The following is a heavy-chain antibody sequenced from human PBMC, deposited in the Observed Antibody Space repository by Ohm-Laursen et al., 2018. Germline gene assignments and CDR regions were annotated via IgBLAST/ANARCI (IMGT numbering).Heavy chain of an antibody. V-gene: IGHV3-23*01. CDR1: GFTFSSYA. J-gene: IGHJ6*02. Sequence: SLRLSCAASGFTFSSYAMNWVRQAPGKGLEWVSGISGSGGYTYYEDSVKGRFTISRDNSNNTLYLQMNSLRAEDTAVYYCAKDPLSVLVWFGESPIYGMDVWGQGTTVTVSS. D-gene: IGHD3-10*01. CDR2: ISGSGGYT. CDR3: AKDPLSVLVWFGESPIYGMDV.